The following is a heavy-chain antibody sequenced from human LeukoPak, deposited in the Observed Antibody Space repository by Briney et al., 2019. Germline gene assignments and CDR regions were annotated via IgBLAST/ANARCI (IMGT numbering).Heavy chain of an antibody. D-gene: IGHD6-6*01. Sequence: SETLSLTCTVSGGSISSYYWSWIRQPPGKGLEWIGYIYYSGSTNYNPSLKSRATISVDTSKNQFSLKLSSVTAADTAVYYCARGVRQAFPPYYYGMDVWGQGTTVTVSS. CDR3: ARGVRQAFPPYYYGMDV. CDR1: GGSISSYY. J-gene: IGHJ6*02. V-gene: IGHV4-59*08. CDR2: IYYSGST.